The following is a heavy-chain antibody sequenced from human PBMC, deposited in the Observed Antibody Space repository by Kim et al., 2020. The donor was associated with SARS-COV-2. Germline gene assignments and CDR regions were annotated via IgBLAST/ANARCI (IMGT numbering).Heavy chain of an antibody. CDR3: ARFAWNAPFDY. J-gene: IGHJ4*02. D-gene: IGHD1-1*01. CDR2: VFDTGST. V-gene: IGHV4-59*01. Sequence: SETLSLTCTVSGGSINNFYWSWIRQPPGKGLEWIGYVFDTGSTYYNPSLKSRVTISVDTPKNQFSLKLNSVTAAATAVYYCARFAWNAPFDYWGQGTLVT. CDR1: GGSINNFY.